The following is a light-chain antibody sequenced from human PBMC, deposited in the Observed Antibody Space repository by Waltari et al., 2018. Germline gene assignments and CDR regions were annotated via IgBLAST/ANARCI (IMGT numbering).Light chain of an antibody. V-gene: IGKV1-39*01. Sequence: DIQVTKSPSSLSAAVGHRVSITCRASQSIGNYLNWYQQKPGKAPKLLIYSASSLQSGVPSRFSGSGSGTDFTLTITSLQPEDFAIYYCQETYSSPPSTFGQGTKVESK. CDR1: QSIGNY. J-gene: IGKJ1*01. CDR3: QETYSSPPST. CDR2: SAS.